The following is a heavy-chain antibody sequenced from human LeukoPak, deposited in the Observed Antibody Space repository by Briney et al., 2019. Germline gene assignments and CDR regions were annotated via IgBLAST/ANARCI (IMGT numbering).Heavy chain of an antibody. Sequence: SETLSLTCTVSGGSISSGGYYWGWIRQHPGKGLEWIGYIYYSGSTYYNPSLKSRVTISVDTSKNQFSLKLSSVTAADTAVYYCARAPYYYDSSGYPNYYYYYGMDVWGQGTTVTVSS. CDR1: GGSISSGGYY. D-gene: IGHD3-22*01. CDR3: ARAPYYYDSSGYPNYYYYYGMDV. CDR2: IYYSGST. V-gene: IGHV4-31*03. J-gene: IGHJ6*02.